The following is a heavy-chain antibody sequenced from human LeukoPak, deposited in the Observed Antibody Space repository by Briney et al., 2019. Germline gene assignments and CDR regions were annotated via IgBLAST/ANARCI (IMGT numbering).Heavy chain of an antibody. V-gene: IGHV3-30*03. CDR1: GFTFSSYD. D-gene: IGHD6-19*01. CDR3: ASRSSSGWNYFDY. Sequence: GESLKISCAASGFTFSSYDMHWVRQAPGKGLEWVALISYDGGNKYYADSVKGRFTISRDNSKNTLYLQTNSLRPEDTALYYCASRSSSGWNYFDYWGQGTLVTVSS. CDR2: ISYDGGNK. J-gene: IGHJ4*02.